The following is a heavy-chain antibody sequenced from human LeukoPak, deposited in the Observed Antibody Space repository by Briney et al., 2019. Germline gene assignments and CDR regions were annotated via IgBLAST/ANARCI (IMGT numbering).Heavy chain of an antibody. CDR1: GFTFSSYA. Sequence: TGGSLRLSCAASGFTFSSYAMHWVRQAPGKGLEWVAVISYDGSTKYYADSVKGRFTISRDNSKNTLYLQMNSLRAEDTAVYYCARANYYDSSGYYYYYYYGMDVWGQGTTVTVSS. J-gene: IGHJ6*02. D-gene: IGHD3-22*01. CDR2: ISYDGSTK. V-gene: IGHV3-30-3*01. CDR3: ARANYYDSSGYYYYYYYGMDV.